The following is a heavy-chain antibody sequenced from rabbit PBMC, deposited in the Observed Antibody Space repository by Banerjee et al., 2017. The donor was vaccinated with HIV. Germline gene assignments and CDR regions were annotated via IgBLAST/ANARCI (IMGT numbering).Heavy chain of an antibody. D-gene: IGHD3-1*01. CDR1: GFDFSNNYV. CDR2: IWTSSGDT. CDR3: ARDLGPADYIGAAFNL. V-gene: IGHV1S45*01. J-gene: IGHJ4*01. Sequence: QQQLEESGGGLVKPGGTLTLTCKASGFDFSNNYVMCWVRQAPGKGLEWIGCIWTSSGDTWYASWVNGRFTISKTSSTAVTLQMTSLTAADTATYFCARDLGPADYIGAAFNLWGPGTLVTVS.